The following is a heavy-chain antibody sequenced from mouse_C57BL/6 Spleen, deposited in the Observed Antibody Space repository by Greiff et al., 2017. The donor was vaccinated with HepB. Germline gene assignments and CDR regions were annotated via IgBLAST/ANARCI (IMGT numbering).Heavy chain of an antibody. CDR3: ARGSDGYFFYFDY. V-gene: IGHV1-54*01. D-gene: IGHD2-3*01. CDR1: GYAFTNYL. Sequence: VQLVESGAELVRPGTSVKVSCKASGYAFTNYLIEWVKQRPGQGLEWIGVINPGSGGTNYNEKFKGKATLTADKSSSTAYMQLSSLTSEDSAVYFCARGSDGYFFYFDYWGQGTTLTVSS. J-gene: IGHJ2*01. CDR2: INPGSGGT.